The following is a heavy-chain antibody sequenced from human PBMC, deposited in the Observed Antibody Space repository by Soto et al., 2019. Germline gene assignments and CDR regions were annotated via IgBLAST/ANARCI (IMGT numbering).Heavy chain of an antibody. CDR3: ARDYRFYCSSTSCYEGLYYYYYGMDV. CDR1: GGTFSSYA. J-gene: IGHJ6*02. D-gene: IGHD2-2*01. CDR2: IIPIFGTA. Sequence: SVKVSCKASGGTFSSYAISWVRPALGQGLEWMGGIIPIFGTANYAQKFQGRVTITADKSTSTAYMELSSLRSEDTAVYYCARDYRFYCSSTSCYEGLYYYYYGMDVWGQGTTVTVSS. V-gene: IGHV1-69*06.